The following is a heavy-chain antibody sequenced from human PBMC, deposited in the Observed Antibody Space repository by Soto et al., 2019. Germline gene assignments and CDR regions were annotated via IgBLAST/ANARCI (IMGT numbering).Heavy chain of an antibody. V-gene: IGHV3-7*01. J-gene: IGHJ3*01. CDR1: GFNFKDYW. CDR3: ARDRNYHLSGYYDAFDV. D-gene: IGHD3-9*01. CDR2: IGEDGGIS. Sequence: EVQLVESGGGLVQPGGSLRLSCAGSGFNFKDYWMTWVRQAPGKGLEWLANIGEDGGISNYVDSVKGRFTISRDNVKNSLDLHINSLRAEDTGVYYCARDRNYHLSGYYDAFDVWGQGTVVTVSS.